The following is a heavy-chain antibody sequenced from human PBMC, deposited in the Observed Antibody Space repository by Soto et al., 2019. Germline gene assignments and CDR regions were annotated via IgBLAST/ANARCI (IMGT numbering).Heavy chain of an antibody. CDR1: GGTFSSYA. D-gene: IGHD2-21*02. Sequence: QVQLVQSGAEVKKPGSSVKVSCKASGGTFSSYAISWVRQAPGQGLEWMGGIIPIFGTANYAQKFQGRVTITADESTSTGYMELSSLRSEDTAVYYCATPPAYCGGDCSPGYWGQGTLVTVSS. V-gene: IGHV1-69*12. CDR2: IIPIFGTA. J-gene: IGHJ4*02. CDR3: ATPPAYCGGDCSPGY.